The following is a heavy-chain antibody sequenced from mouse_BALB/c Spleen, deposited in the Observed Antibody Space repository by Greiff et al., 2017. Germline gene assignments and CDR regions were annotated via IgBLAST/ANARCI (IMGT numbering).Heavy chain of an antibody. J-gene: IGHJ3*01. CDR3: ARKGLYYGNPLAY. CDR2: IWAGGST. Sequence: QVQLQQSGPGLVAPSQSLSITCTVSGFSLTSYGVHWVRQPPGKGLEWLGVIWAGGSTNYNSALMSRLSISKVNSKSQVFLKMNSLQTDDTAMYSCARKGLYYGNPLAYWGQGTLVTVSA. V-gene: IGHV2-9*02. D-gene: IGHD2-1*01. CDR1: GFSLTSYG.